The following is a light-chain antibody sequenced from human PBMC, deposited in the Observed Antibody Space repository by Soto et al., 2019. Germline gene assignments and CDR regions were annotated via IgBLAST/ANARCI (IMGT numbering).Light chain of an antibody. J-gene: IGLJ2*01. Sequence: QAALTQPASVSASRGQSITISCTGTSSDVPGSNSVSWYPQHPGKAPILIIFDVFKRPSGVSDRFSASKSGNTASLTISGLKAEDESDYYCRAYITSAIVVFGGGTELTVL. CDR3: RAYITSAIVV. CDR1: SSDVPGSNS. V-gene: IGLV2-14*01. CDR2: DVF.